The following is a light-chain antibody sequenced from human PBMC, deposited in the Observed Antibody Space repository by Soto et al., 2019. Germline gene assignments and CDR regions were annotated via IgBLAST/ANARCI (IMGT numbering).Light chain of an antibody. V-gene: IGKV3-15*01. J-gene: IGKJ2*01. Sequence: EIVMTQSPATLSVSPGERATLSCRASQSVSSNLAWYQQKPGQAPRLLIFGASTRATGIPARFRGSGSGTDFTLTISSLQSEDFAVYYGQQYNNWPLAFGQGTKLDFK. CDR1: QSVSSN. CDR2: GAS. CDR3: QQYNNWPLA.